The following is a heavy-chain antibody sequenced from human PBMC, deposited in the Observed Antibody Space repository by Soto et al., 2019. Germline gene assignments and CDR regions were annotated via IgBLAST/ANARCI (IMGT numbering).Heavy chain of an antibody. Sequence: SETLSLTCAVYGGSFSGYYWSWIRQPPGKGLEWIGEINHSGSTNYNPSLKSRVTISVDTSKNQFSLKLSSVTAADTAVYYCAREGYSYGVDYWGQGTLVTVPQ. D-gene: IGHD5-18*01. J-gene: IGHJ4*02. V-gene: IGHV4-34*01. CDR2: INHSGST. CDR3: AREGYSYGVDY. CDR1: GGSFSGYY.